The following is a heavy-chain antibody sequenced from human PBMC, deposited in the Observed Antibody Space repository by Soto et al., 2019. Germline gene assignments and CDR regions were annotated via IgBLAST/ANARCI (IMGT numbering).Heavy chain of an antibody. J-gene: IGHJ6*02. D-gene: IGHD4-4*01. CDR2: IIPIFGTA. V-gene: IGHV1-69*01. CDR1: VGTFSSYA. Sequence: QGQLVQSGAEVKKPGSSVKVSCKASVGTFSSYAISWVRQAPGQGLEWMGGIIPIFGTANYAQKFQGRVTITADESTSTAYMELSSLRSEDTAVYYCARVEVTTSYYYYYGMDVWGQGTTVTVSS. CDR3: ARVEVTTSYYYYYGMDV.